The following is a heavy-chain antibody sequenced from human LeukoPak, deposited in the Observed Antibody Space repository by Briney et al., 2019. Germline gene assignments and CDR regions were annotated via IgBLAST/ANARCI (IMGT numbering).Heavy chain of an antibody. CDR3: ARDPRTVRI. CDR2: ISGNGGVI. D-gene: IGHD1-1*01. CDR1: GFTVSSNY. Sequence: GGSLRLSCAASGFTVSSNYMSWVRQAPGKGLGWLSFISGNGGVIQYADSVKGRFTISRDNAKNLLYLQMDSLRVEDTAIYYCARDPRTVRIWGQGTLVTVSS. J-gene: IGHJ4*02. V-gene: IGHV3-11*04.